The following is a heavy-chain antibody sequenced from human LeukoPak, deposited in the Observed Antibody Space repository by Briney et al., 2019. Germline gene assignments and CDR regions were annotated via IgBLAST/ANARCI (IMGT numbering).Heavy chain of an antibody. V-gene: IGHV3-53*01. D-gene: IGHD6-25*01. CDR2: IYSGGST. Sequence: PGGSLRLSCAASGFIVRDYYLSWVRQAPGKGLEWVSVIYSGGSTYYADSVEGRFTISRDNSKNTVSLQMKSLRAEDTAVYYCARARLHHRSFDLKTSYYFDYWGQGTLVTVSS. CDR3: ARARLHHRSFDLKTSYYFDY. CDR1: GFIVRDYY. J-gene: IGHJ4*02.